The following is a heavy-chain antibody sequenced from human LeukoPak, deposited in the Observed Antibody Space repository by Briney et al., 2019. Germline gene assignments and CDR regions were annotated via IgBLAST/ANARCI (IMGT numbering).Heavy chain of an antibody. CDR1: GFTFSDYN. CDR2: MSRSGDII. Sequence: PGGSLRLSCAASGFTFSDYNMNWVRQVPGKGLESVSYMSRSGDIIYYADSVKGRFTISRDNSKNTMYLQMNSLRAEDTAVYYCAKDPGITGYYLDYWGQGTLVTVSS. CDR3: AKDPGITGYYLDY. D-gene: IGHD1-14*01. J-gene: IGHJ4*02. V-gene: IGHV3-48*01.